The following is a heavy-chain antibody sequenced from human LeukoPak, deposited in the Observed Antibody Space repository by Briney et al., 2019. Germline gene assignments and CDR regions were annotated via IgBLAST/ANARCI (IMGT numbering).Heavy chain of an antibody. V-gene: IGHV3-23*01. CDR3: ARETFDYGDKGDAFDI. CDR2: IGGSGSST. CDR1: GFTFSSYD. Sequence: GGSVRLLCAAFGFTFSSYDMRWLGQAPGTGREGGSAIGGSGSSTYYAASVKGRFTNSRDNSKNTLYLQMNSLRAEDTAVYYCARETFDYGDKGDAFDIWGQGTMVTVSS. J-gene: IGHJ3*02. D-gene: IGHD4-17*01.